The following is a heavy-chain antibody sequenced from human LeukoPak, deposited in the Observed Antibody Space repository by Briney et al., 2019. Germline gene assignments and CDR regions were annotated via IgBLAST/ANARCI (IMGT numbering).Heavy chain of an antibody. CDR1: GYTFTSYY. CDR2: INPSGGST. CDR3: ARMGLWSGELIYFHS. J-gene: IGHJ4*02. V-gene: IGHV1-46*01. Sequence: GASVKVSCKASGYTFTSYYMHWVRQAPGQGLEWMGIINPSGGSTSYAQKFQGRVTMTRDTSTSTVYMELSSLRSEDTAVYYCARMGLWSGELIYFHSWGQGTLVTVSS. D-gene: IGHD3-10*01.